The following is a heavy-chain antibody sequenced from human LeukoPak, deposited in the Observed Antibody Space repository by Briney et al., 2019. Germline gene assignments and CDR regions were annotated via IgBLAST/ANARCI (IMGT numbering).Heavy chain of an antibody. CDR2: IYYSGST. J-gene: IGHJ4*02. Sequence: ASETLSLTCTVSGGSIGLYYWSWIRQPPGKGREWIGYIYYSGSTNYNPSLKSRVTISVDTSKNQFSLKLNSVTAADTAVYYCARQRLAWFGESNSGFAYWGQGSLVTVSS. CDR1: GGSIGLYY. CDR3: ARQRLAWFGESNSGFAY. V-gene: IGHV4-59*08. D-gene: IGHD3-10*01.